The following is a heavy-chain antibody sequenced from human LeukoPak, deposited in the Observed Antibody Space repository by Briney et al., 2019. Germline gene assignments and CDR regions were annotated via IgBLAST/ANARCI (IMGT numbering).Heavy chain of an antibody. CDR1: GGSISSYY. D-gene: IGHD5-24*01. CDR2: IYYSGST. V-gene: IGHV4-59*08. Sequence: PSETLSLSCTVSGGSISSYYWSWIRQPPGKGLEWIGYIYYSGSTNYNPSLKSRVTISVDTSKNQFSLKLSSVTAADTAVYYCARRDGYIPTAFDIWGQGPMITVSA. J-gene: IGHJ3*02. CDR3: ARRDGYIPTAFDI.